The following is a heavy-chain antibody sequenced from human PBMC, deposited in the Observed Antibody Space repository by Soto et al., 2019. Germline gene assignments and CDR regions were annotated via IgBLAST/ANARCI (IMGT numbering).Heavy chain of an antibody. CDR3: ARIVKIFDFDY. CDR2: IYVGDSNT. V-gene: IGHV5-51*01. Sequence: GEALKISCERSGYSFTSYWIGLVRQMPGKGLEWMGIIYVGDSNTRYSPSFQGQVTISADKSISTAYLQWSSLKASDTAMYYCARIVKIFDFDYWGQGTLVTVSS. D-gene: IGHD3-9*01. J-gene: IGHJ4*02. CDR1: GYSFTSYW.